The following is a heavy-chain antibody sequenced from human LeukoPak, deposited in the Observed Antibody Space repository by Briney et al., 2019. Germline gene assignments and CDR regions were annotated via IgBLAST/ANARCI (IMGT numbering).Heavy chain of an antibody. CDR2: IYYSGST. Sequence: SETLSLTCAVYGGSFSGYYWSWIRQPPGKGLEWIGYIYYSGSTNYNPSLKSRVTISVDTSKNQFSLKLSSVTAADTAVYYCARGSIAEGGAFEIWGQGTVVTVSS. CDR1: GGSFSGYY. CDR3: ARGSIAEGGAFEI. D-gene: IGHD6-13*01. V-gene: IGHV4-59*01. J-gene: IGHJ3*02.